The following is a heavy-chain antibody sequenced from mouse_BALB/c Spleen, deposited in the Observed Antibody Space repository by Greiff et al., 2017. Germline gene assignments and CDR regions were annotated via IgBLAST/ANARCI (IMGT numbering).Heavy chain of an antibody. CDR1: GYSFTGYN. Sequence: VQLQQSGPELGKPGASVKISCKASGYSFTGYNMYWVKQSHRKSLEWIGYIDPYNGGTSYNQKSKGKATLTVDKSSSTAYMHINSLTSEDSAIYYCARWDGYIDYWGQGTTVTVSS. D-gene: IGHD2-3*01. CDR3: ARWDGYIDY. V-gene: IGHV1S135*01. J-gene: IGHJ2*01. CDR2: IDPYNGGT.